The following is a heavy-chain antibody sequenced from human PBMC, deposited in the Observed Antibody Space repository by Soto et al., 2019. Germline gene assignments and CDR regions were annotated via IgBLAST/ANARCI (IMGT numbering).Heavy chain of an antibody. D-gene: IGHD4-17*01. CDR2: IISTGIST. Sequence: RGGSLRLFCAASGFSFRTFAMTWVRKAPGKGVEWVSTIISTGISTYYADSVKGRFTISRAYSKNTMYLQMNTLRAEDSAVYYCAKGNYGDYGGFDPWGQGTLVTVSS. CDR1: GFSFRTFA. V-gene: IGHV3-23*01. CDR3: AKGNYGDYGGFDP. J-gene: IGHJ5*02.